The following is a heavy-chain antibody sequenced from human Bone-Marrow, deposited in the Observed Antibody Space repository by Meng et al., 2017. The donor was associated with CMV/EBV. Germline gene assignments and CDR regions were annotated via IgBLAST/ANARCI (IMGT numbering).Heavy chain of an antibody. CDR3: VRHRGWGYNWKDYYFDY. CDR2: IYYSGST. D-gene: IGHD1-20*01. Sequence: SETLSLTCTVSGGSISSSSYYWGWIRQPPGKGLEWIGSIYYSGSTYYNPSLKSRVTISVDTSKNQFSLKLSSVTAADTAVYYCVRHRGWGYNWKDYYFDYWGQGILVTVSS. CDR1: GGSISSSSYY. V-gene: IGHV4-39*01. J-gene: IGHJ4*01.